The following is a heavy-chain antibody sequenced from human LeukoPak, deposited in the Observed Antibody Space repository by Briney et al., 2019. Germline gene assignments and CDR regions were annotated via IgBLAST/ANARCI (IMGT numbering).Heavy chain of an antibody. D-gene: IGHD3-10*01. CDR1: GFTFSTYW. J-gene: IGHJ4*02. V-gene: IGHV3-74*01. Sequence: PGGSLRLSCAASGFTFSTYWIHWVRQAPGKGLVWVSRINTDGSTTNYADSVKGRFTISRDNAKNTLYLPMNDLRAEDTAVYYCARAGSFRFDYWGQGTLVTVSS. CDR3: ARAGSFRFDY. CDR2: INTDGSTT.